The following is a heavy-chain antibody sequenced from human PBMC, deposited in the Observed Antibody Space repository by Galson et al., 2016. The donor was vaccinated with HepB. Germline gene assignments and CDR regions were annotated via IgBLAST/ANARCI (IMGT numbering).Heavy chain of an antibody. D-gene: IGHD6-19*01. CDR3: ARHKTDSSDWAYYFDY. V-gene: IGHV4-59*01. CDR1: GGSIGPYY. J-gene: IGHJ4*02. Sequence: SETLSLTCAVSGGSIGPYYWSWIRQPPGRGLEWIGYVYYIGSANYNPSLSSRVTISVDRSKNQFSLKLRSVTAADTAVYYCARHKTDSSDWAYYFDYWGQGILVTVSS. CDR2: VYYIGSA.